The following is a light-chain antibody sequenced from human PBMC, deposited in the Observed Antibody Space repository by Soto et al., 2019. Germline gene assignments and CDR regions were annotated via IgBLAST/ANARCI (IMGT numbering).Light chain of an antibody. CDR2: DSS. J-gene: IGKJ5*01. CDR3: QQYHTFSIA. Sequence: DIQMTQSPSTLSAFVGDSVNVTCMASQSISTWVAWYQQKPGRAPKLLIYDSSSLESGVPSRFSGSGSGTDFTLTISSLQPDDVATYYCQQYHTFSIAFGQGTRLEI. CDR1: QSISTW. V-gene: IGKV1-5*01.